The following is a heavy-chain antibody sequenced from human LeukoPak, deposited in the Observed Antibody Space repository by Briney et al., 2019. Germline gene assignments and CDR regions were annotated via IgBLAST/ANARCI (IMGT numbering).Heavy chain of an antibody. CDR1: GFTISGHA. Sequence: PGGSLRLSCVASGFTISGHAMSWVRQAPAKGLEWVSITVTGYSETHYADSVRGRFTISRDDSSNTLSLEMNSLRADDTGTYYCVKDFCRGGNCPFPFFDSWGQGTVVIVPS. CDR3: VKDFCRGGNCPFPFFDS. J-gene: IGHJ4*02. CDR2: TVTGYSET. D-gene: IGHD4-23*01. V-gene: IGHV3-23*03.